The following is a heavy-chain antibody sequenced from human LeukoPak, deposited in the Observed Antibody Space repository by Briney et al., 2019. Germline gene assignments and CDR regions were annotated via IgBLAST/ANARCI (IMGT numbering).Heavy chain of an antibody. CDR1: GYNFTSYY. Sequence: ASVKVSCKASGYNFTSYYMHWVRQAPGQGLEWMGIINPSGGTTSYAQKFQGRVTITADESTSTAYMELSSLRSEDTAVYYCATVAFGVVTRGFDYWGQGTLVTVSS. CDR3: ATVAFGVVTRGFDY. J-gene: IGHJ4*02. V-gene: IGHV1-46*01. D-gene: IGHD3-3*01. CDR2: INPSGGTT.